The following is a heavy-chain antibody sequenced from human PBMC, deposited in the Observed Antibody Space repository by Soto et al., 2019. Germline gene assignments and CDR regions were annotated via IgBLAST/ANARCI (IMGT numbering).Heavy chain of an antibody. Sequence: EVQLVQSGAEVKEPGESLKISCKASGYFFNTYWIGWVRQTGKGLEWIGMIYPGDSDTRYSPSFQGQVTISVDKSISTTYLQWSSLRASDTAMYCCAKLAYYYDSIGFYTPSSWGQGTLVTVSS. V-gene: IGHV5-51*01. CDR3: AKLAYYYDSIGFYTPSS. CDR2: IYPGDSDT. J-gene: IGHJ4*02. CDR1: GYFFNTYW. D-gene: IGHD3-22*01.